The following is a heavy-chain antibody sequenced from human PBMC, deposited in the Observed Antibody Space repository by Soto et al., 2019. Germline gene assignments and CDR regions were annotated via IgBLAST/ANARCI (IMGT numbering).Heavy chain of an antibody. Sequence: SETLSLTCTGSGGSITSGDYYWSWIRQPPGKGLEWIGFTFYRGSTYFNPSLKSRLSISLDASKNQFSLKLRSVTAADTAMYYCARLSVTSHDYYGMDVWGQGTTVTVSS. J-gene: IGHJ6*02. CDR2: TFYRGST. D-gene: IGHD2-2*01. V-gene: IGHV4-30-4*01. CDR3: ARLSVTSHDYYGMDV. CDR1: GGSITSGDYY.